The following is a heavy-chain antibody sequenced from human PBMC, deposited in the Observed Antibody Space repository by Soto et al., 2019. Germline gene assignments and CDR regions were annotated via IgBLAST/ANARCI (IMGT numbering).Heavy chain of an antibody. CDR2: ISYDGSIQ. CDR1: GFRFRTYV. CDR3: AKDGPNKPDYGSEDFQF. D-gene: IGHD3-10*01. Sequence: PVGSLRLSGADSGFRFRTYVMHRVCQAQGKGLEWVALISYDGSIQYYADSVKGRFTISRDNSKITLDLQLNSLRSEDKGVSYCAKDGPNKPDYGSEDFQFWGQGT. V-gene: IGHV3-30*18. J-gene: IGHJ4*02.